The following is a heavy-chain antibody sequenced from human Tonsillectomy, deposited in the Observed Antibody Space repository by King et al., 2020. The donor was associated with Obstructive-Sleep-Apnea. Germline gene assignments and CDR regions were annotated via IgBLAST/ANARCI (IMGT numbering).Heavy chain of an antibody. Sequence: QLQESGPGLVKSSETLSLTCTVSGYSISTAYYWGWIRQPPGKGLEWIGSIYHSGHTYYNPSLKSRITISIDTSKNQFSLKLSSVTAADTALYYCARDNHGGPASWFDPWGQGTLVIVSS. CDR2: IYHSGHT. D-gene: IGHD2-2*01. V-gene: IGHV4-38-2*02. CDR3: ARDNHGGPASWFDP. CDR1: GYSISTAYY. J-gene: IGHJ5*02.